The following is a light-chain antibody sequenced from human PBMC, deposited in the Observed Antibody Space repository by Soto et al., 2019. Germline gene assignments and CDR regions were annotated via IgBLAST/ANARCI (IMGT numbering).Light chain of an antibody. CDR3: QVWDSSTARV. J-gene: IGLJ3*02. CDR2: RDS. Sequence: YELTQPLSVSVALGQTARIACGGNNIGSKNVHWYQQKPGQAPVLVIYRDSNRPSGIPERFSGSNSGNTTTLTISRAQAGDEADYYCQVWDSSTARVFGGGTKLTVL. CDR1: NIGSKN. V-gene: IGLV3-9*01.